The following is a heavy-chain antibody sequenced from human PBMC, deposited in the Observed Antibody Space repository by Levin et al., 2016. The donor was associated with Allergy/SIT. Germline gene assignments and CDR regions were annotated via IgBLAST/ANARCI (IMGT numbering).Heavy chain of an antibody. J-gene: IGHJ1*01. CDR3: VKDGGGYGGFQH. CDR1: GFPFSSLG. CDR2: VSYDGGHK. D-gene: IGHD5-12*01. Sequence: GESLKISCAASGFPFSSLGMHWVRQAPGKGLEWVAFVSYDGGHKYYVDSVKGRFTISRDNSQNAVALQMDTLRPEDTAVYYCVKDGGGYGGFQHWGQGTLVTVSS. V-gene: IGHV3-30*18.